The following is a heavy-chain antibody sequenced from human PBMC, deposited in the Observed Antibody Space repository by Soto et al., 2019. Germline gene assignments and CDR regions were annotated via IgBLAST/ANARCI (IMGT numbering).Heavy chain of an antibody. V-gene: IGHV3-30*18. D-gene: IGHD3-10*01. J-gene: IGHJ4*02. CDR3: AKDLAGYYGSGLFDY. CDR1: GFTFSSYG. CDR2: ISYDGSNK. Sequence: GGSLRLSCAASGFTFSSYGMHWVRQAPGKGLEWVAVISYDGSNKYYADSVKGRFTISRDNSKNTLYLQMNSLRAEDTAVYYCAKDLAGYYGSGLFDYWGQGTLVTVSS.